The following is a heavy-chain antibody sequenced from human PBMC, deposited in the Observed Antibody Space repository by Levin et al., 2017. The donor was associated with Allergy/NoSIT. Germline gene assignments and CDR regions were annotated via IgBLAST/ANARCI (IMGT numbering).Heavy chain of an antibody. CDR1: GGSISSYY. J-gene: IGHJ4*02. V-gene: IGHV4-59*01. CDR3: ARSIGSGNYFDY. CDR2: ISYSGST. Sequence: SETLSLTCTVSGGSISSYYWSWIRQPPGKGLEWIGYISYSGSTNYKPSLKSRVTISRDTSKNQFSLKLRSVTAADTAGYYCARSIGSGNYFDYWGQGTLVTVSS. D-gene: IGHD3-10*01.